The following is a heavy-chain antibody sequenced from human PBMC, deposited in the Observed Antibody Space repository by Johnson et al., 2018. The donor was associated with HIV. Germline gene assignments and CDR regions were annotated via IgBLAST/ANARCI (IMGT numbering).Heavy chain of an antibody. CDR3: AKSPGKESGGNGGGIDS. CDR2: IWYDGSNE. V-gene: IGHV3-33*03. J-gene: IGHJ3*01. Sequence: QVQLVESGGGLVQPGGSLRLSCEGSGFTFSRYGMHWVRQAPGKGLEWVAVIWYDGSNENYTESVKGRFNISRDNSKNTLYLQMNSLRVYDTATYYCAKSPGKESGGNGGGIDSCGHGTRVTVPS. CDR1: GFTFSRYG. D-gene: IGHD4-23*01.